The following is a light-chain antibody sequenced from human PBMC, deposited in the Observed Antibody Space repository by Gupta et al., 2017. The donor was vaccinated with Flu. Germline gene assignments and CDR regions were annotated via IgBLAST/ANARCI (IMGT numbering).Light chain of an antibody. Sequence: AIQMTQSPSSLSASVGDRVTITCRASQGIRNDLGWYQQKPGKASKLLIYAASSIKSGVPSRFSGSGSGTDFTLTISSRQPEDFATYYCRQKDNCPRSFGQGTKVEIK. V-gene: IGKV1-6*01. CDR3: RQKDNCPRS. J-gene: IGKJ1*01. CDR1: QGIRND. CDR2: AAS.